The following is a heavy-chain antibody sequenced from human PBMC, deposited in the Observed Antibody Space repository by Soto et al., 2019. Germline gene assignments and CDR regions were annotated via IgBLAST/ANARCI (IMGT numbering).Heavy chain of an antibody. CDR3: AKDIKDYYYYMDV. V-gene: IGHV3-30*18. CDR1: GFTFSSYG. D-gene: IGHD3-10*01. CDR2: ISYDGSNK. J-gene: IGHJ6*03. Sequence: GGSLRLSCAASGFTFSSYGMHWVRQAPGKGLEWVAVISYDGSNKYYADSVKGRFTISRDNAKNTLYLQMNSLRAEDTALFYCAKDIKDYYYYMDVWGKGTTVTVSS.